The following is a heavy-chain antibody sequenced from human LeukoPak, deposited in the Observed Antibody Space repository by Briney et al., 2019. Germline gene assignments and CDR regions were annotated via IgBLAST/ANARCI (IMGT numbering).Heavy chain of an antibody. CDR1: GFTFSSYA. Sequence: GRSLRLSCAASGFTFSSYAMHWVRQAPGKGLEWVAVISYDGSNKYYADSVKGRFTISRDNSKNTLYLQMTSLRAEDTAVYYCIVGATTFDYWGQGTLVTVSS. V-gene: IGHV3-30-3*01. CDR2: ISYDGSNK. CDR3: IVGATTFDY. J-gene: IGHJ4*02. D-gene: IGHD1-26*01.